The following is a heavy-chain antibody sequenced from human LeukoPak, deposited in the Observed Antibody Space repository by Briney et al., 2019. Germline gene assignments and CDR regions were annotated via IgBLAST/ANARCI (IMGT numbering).Heavy chain of an antibody. J-gene: IGHJ6*03. V-gene: IGHV3-30*04. D-gene: IGHD3-10*01. CDR2: ISYDGSNK. CDR1: GFTFSSYA. CDR3: AKGVPTAGSYYMDV. Sequence: GGSLRLSCAASGFTFSSYAMHWVRQAPGKGLEWVAVISYDGSNKYYADSVKGRFTISRDNSKNTLYLQMNSLRAEDTAVYYCAKGVPTAGSYYMDVWGRGTTVTVSS.